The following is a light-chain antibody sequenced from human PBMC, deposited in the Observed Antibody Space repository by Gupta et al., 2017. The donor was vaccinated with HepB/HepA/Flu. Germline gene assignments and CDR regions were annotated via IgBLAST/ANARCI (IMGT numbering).Light chain of an antibody. J-gene: IGKJ2*02. CDR2: GAS. CDR3: LQRSSSCT. Sequence: EIVLTQSPATLSLSPGERATLSCRASQSVGSSLAWYQQKPGQTPRLLIYGASNRAAGIPARFSGSGSGTDFTLTISRLEAEDCAVYYWLQRSSSCTFGQGTKVEIK. CDR1: QSVGSS. V-gene: IGKV3-11*01.